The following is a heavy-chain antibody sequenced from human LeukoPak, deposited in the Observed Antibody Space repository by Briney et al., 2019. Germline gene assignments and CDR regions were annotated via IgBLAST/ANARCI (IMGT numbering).Heavy chain of an antibody. Sequence: GGSLRLSCAASGFTFDDYAMHWVRQAPGKGLEWVSGISWNSGSIGYADSVKGRFTISRDNAKNSLYLQMNSLRAEDTALYYCAKGGPSYDSSGYYGYWGQGTLVTVSS. CDR3: AKGGPSYDSSGYYGY. CDR2: ISWNSGSI. CDR1: GFTFDDYA. V-gene: IGHV3-9*01. J-gene: IGHJ4*02. D-gene: IGHD3-22*01.